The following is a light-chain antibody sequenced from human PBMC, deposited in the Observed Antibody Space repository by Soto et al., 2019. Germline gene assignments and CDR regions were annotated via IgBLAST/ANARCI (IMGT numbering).Light chain of an antibody. CDR1: HSISSN. Sequence: EIVMTQSPAALSVSPGERATLSCRASHSISSNLGWYQQKPGQAPRLLISGASTRATGIPARFSGSGSGTEFTLTISSLQSEDFAVYYCQQYDKWPITFGQGTRLEIK. CDR2: GAS. V-gene: IGKV3-15*01. J-gene: IGKJ5*01. CDR3: QQYDKWPIT.